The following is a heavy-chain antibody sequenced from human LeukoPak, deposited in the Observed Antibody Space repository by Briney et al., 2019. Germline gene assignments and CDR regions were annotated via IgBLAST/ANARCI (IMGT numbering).Heavy chain of an antibody. V-gene: IGHV4-39*01. CDR3: ARHRLLWFGESQAWFDP. Sequence: SETLSLTCTVSGGSISSSSYYWGWIRQPPGKGLEWIGSIYYSGSTYYNPSLKSRVTISVDTSKNQFSLKLSSVTAADTAVYYCARHRLLWFGESQAWFDPWGQGTLVTVSS. CDR1: GGSISSSSYY. CDR2: IYYSGST. D-gene: IGHD3-10*01. J-gene: IGHJ5*02.